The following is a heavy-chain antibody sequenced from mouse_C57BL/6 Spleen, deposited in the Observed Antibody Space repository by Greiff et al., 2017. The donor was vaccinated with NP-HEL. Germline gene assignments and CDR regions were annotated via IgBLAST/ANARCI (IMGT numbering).Heavy chain of an antibody. CDR1: GYTFTSYW. CDR3: ASYDYPFAY. D-gene: IGHD2-4*01. V-gene: IGHV1-55*01. J-gene: IGHJ3*01. CDR2: IYPGSGST. Sequence: VQLQQSGAELVKPGASVKMSCKASGYTFTSYWITWVKQRPGQGLEWIGDIYPGSGSTNYNEKFKSKATLTVDTSSSTAYLQLSSLTSEDTAVYYCASYDYPFAYWGQGTLVTVSA.